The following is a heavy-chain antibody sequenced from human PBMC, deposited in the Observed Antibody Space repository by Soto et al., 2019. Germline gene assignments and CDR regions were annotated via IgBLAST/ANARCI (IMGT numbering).Heavy chain of an antibody. D-gene: IGHD3-16*01. CDR2: TSYDGNNK. CDR3: ARWGTTGGFDL. CDR1: GFRFKSFV. Sequence: QLQLVESGGGVVQPGTSLRLSCAASGFRFKSFVMHWVRQAPGKGLDWVAFTSYDGNNKDYGDSVKGRFTVSRDNSQNTLHLQMDFLRPEDPALYYCARWGTTGGFDLWGQGTLVSVSS. J-gene: IGHJ4*02. V-gene: IGHV3-30*19.